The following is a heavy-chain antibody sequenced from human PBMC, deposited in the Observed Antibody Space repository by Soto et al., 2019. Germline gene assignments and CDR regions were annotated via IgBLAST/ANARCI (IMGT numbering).Heavy chain of an antibody. CDR2: INHSGSP. CDR3: ARGEGDAYSSSWYGSQVDWFDP. V-gene: IGHV4-34*01. D-gene: IGHD6-13*01. CDR1: GGSFSGYY. Sequence: QVQLQQWGAGLLKPSETLSLTCAVYGGSFSGYYWSWIRQPPGKGLEWIGEINHSGSPNYNPSLKRLVTISVVTSKTQFPLKLSSLTGAGTPVYYCARGEGDAYSSSWYGSQVDWFDPWGQGTLVTVSS. J-gene: IGHJ5*02.